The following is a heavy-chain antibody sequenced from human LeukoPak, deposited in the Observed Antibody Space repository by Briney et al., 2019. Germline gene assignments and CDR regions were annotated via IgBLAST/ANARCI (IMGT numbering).Heavy chain of an antibody. D-gene: IGHD1-26*01. Sequence: GGSLRLSCVVSDFIFSDFCMSWIRQAPGKGLEWVSYISETGTDTRYADSVKGRFTISRDNAKNSLYLQMNSLRTEDTAVYYCARDLGDLLRAFDYWGQGTLVTVSS. CDR1: DFIFSDFC. J-gene: IGHJ4*02. CDR2: ISETGTDT. CDR3: ARDLGDLLRAFDY. V-gene: IGHV3-11*05.